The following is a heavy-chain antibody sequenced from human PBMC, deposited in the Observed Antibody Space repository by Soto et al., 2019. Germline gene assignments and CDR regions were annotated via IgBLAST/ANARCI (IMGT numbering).Heavy chain of an antibody. V-gene: IGHV4-38-2*01. CDR2: VHHSGIT. CDR3: ARAGDTMIRGVIIMNYYGMDV. J-gene: IGHJ6*02. CDR1: GYSISSGYY. D-gene: IGHD3-10*01. Sequence: SETLSLTCVASGYSISSGYYWGWIRQPPGKGLEWIGNVHHSGITYYNPSLKSRVSISRDTSKNHYSLNLSSVTAADTAVYYCARAGDTMIRGVIIMNYYGMDVWGHGTTVTVSS.